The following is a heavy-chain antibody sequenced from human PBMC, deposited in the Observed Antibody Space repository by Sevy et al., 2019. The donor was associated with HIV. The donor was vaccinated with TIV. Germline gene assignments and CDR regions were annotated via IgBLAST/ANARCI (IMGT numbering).Heavy chain of an antibody. CDR1: GGSFSGYY. V-gene: IGHV4-34*01. J-gene: IGHJ5*02. CDR3: ARGGYYGSGSYYAYNWFDP. CDR2: INHSGST. Sequence: SETLSLTCAVYGGSFSGYYWSWIRQPPGKGLEWIGEINHSGSTNYNPSLKSRVTISVDTSKNQFSLKLSSVTAADTAVYYCARGGYYGSGSYYAYNWFDPWGQGTLVTVSS. D-gene: IGHD3-10*01.